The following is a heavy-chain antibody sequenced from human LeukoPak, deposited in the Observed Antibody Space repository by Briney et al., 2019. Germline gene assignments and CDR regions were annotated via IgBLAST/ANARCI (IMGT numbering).Heavy chain of an antibody. CDR2: ITKSGDQT. J-gene: IGHJ3*02. CDR1: GITFSNSA. CDR3: VKSAGKDGYRDVFDI. D-gene: IGHD5-24*01. Sequence: GGSLRLSCVPSGITFSNSALSWVRQAPGKGLEWVSTITKSGDQTHYTDSVRGLFTISRDIFKNTLYLQMNSLRAEDTAVYHCVKSAGKDGYRDVFDIWGQGTVVTVSS. V-gene: IGHV3-23*01.